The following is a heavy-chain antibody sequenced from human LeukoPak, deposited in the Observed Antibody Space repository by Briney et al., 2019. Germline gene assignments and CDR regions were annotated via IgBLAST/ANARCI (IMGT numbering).Heavy chain of an antibody. D-gene: IGHD3-9*01. V-gene: IGHV1-18*01. CDR1: GYTFTSYG. J-gene: IGHJ4*02. Sequence: ASVKVSYKASGYTFTSYGISWVRQAPGQGLEWMGWISAYNGNTNYAQKLQGRVTMTTDTSTSTAHMELRSLRSDDTAVYYCARDSILTGEFDYWGQGTLVTVSS. CDR3: ARDSILTGEFDY. CDR2: ISAYNGNT.